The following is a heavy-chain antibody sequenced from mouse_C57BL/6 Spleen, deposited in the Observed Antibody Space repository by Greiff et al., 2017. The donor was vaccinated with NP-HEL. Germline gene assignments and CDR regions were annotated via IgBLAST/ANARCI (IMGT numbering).Heavy chain of an antibody. Sequence: QVQLQQSGPGLVQPSQSLSITCTVSGFSLTSSGVHWVRQPPGQGLEWLGGIWRGGGTAYYAAFISRLSISTANSKSQVFFKMNSLPADDTAIYYCAKTTTVVARYFDVWGTGTTVTVSS. J-gene: IGHJ1*03. CDR2: IWRGGGT. CDR3: AKTTTVVARYFDV. CDR1: GFSLTSSG. V-gene: IGHV2-4*01. D-gene: IGHD1-1*01.